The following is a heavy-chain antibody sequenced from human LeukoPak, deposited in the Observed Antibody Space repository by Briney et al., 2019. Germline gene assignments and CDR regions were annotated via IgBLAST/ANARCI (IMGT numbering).Heavy chain of an antibody. D-gene: IGHD4-23*01. CDR1: GYTFTSHD. J-gene: IGHJ5*02. CDR3: ARGHNSYWFDP. CDR2: MNPNSGNT. Sequence: ASVKVSCKASGYTFTSHDINWVRQATGQGLEWMGWMNPNSGNTGYAQKFQGRVTITRNTSISTAYMELSSLRSEDTAVYYCARGHNSYWFDPWGQGTLVTVSS. V-gene: IGHV1-8*03.